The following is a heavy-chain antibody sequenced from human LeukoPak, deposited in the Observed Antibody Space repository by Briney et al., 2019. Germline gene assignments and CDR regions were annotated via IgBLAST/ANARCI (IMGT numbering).Heavy chain of an antibody. D-gene: IGHD4-17*01. CDR3: ARDGGGGVDYGDYVSDWFDP. J-gene: IGHJ5*02. Sequence: ASVKVSCXASGYTFTSYDINWVRQATGQGLEWMGWMNPNSGNTGYAQKFQGRVTMTRNTSISTAYMELSSLRSEDTAVYYCARDGGGGVDYGDYVSDWFDPWGQGTLVAVSS. CDR1: GYTFTSYD. CDR2: MNPNSGNT. V-gene: IGHV1-8*01.